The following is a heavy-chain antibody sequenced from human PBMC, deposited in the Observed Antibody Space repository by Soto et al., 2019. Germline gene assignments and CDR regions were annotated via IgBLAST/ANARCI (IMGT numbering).Heavy chain of an antibody. D-gene: IGHD3-16*01. CDR2: IIPILGIA. Sequence: QVQLVQSGAEVKKPGSSVKVSCKASGGTFSSYTISWVRQAPGQGLEWMGRIIPILGIANYAQKFQGRVTITADKSTSTAYMQRSSLRSEDTAVDYCARGVEGGYWGRGTLVTVSS. CDR3: ARGVEGGY. J-gene: IGHJ4*02. CDR1: GGTFSSYT. V-gene: IGHV1-69*02.